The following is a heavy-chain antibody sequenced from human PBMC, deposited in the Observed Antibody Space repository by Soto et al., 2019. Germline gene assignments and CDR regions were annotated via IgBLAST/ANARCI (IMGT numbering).Heavy chain of an antibody. CDR3: ARDSGDVV. CDR1: GFTFSSFG. Sequence: QVQLVESGGGVVQPGRSLRLSCATSGFTFSSFGMHWVRQAPGKGLEWVAVIWHDGSNKYYADSVKGRFNISRDNFENTLYLQTNSLRAEDTAVYYCARDSGDVVGGQGTLVTVSS. J-gene: IGHJ4*02. CDR2: IWHDGSNK. V-gene: IGHV3-33*01. D-gene: IGHD2-15*01.